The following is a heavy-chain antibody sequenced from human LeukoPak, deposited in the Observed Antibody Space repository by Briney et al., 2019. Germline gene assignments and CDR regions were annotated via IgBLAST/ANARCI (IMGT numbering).Heavy chain of an antibody. CDR1: GFTFTIYA. D-gene: IGHD1-26*01. V-gene: IGHV3-30-3*01. J-gene: IGHJ4*02. Sequence: GGSLRLSCAASGFTFTIYAMHWVRQAPGKGLEWVAVISYDGNNQYYADSVKGRFTISRDNSKNSLYLQMNSLRAEDTAVYYCARDPAREVGYWGQGTLVTVSS. CDR3: ARDPAREVGY. CDR2: ISYDGNNQ.